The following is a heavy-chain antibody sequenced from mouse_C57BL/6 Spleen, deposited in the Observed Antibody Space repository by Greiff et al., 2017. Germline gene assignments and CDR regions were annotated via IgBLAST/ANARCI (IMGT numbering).Heavy chain of an antibody. Sequence: EVQLVASGGGLVQPKGSLTLSCAASGFSFNTYAMNWVRQAPGKGLEWVARIRSKSNNYAAYYAESVTDRFTISRDDSESMLYLQMNNLKTEDTAMYYCVRDGYIWGQGTTHTVSS. CDR3: VRDGYI. D-gene: IGHD2-3*01. CDR2: IRSKSNNYAA. CDR1: GFSFNTYA. J-gene: IGHJ2*01. V-gene: IGHV10-1*01.